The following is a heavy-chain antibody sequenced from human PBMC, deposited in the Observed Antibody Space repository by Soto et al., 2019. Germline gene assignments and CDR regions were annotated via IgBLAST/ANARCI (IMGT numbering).Heavy chain of an antibody. CDR3: ARGSPGPVDH. CDR2: MNPHSGDT. CDR1: GYSFTSLH. Sequence: GASVQVSCQASGYSFTSLHFNWVRQATGQGLEWIGWMNPHSGDTGFAQRFQGRVTMNRNTSINTAYMELRSLRSQDTAVYYCARGSPGPVDHWGQGTQVTVSS. V-gene: IGHV1-8*01. D-gene: IGHD3-10*01. J-gene: IGHJ4*02.